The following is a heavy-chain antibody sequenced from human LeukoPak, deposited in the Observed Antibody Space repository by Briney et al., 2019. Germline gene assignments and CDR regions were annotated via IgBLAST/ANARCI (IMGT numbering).Heavy chain of an antibody. CDR3: ARDTSSGWSSYYYYGMDV. CDR1: GYTFTSYG. CDR2: MNPILGIA. V-gene: IGHV1-69*04. D-gene: IGHD6-19*01. Sequence: SVKVSCKASGYTFTSYGISWVRQAPGQGLEWMGRMNPILGIANYAQKFQGRVAITADKFTSTAYMELSSLRSEDTAVYYCARDTSSGWSSYYYYGMDVWGQGTTVTVSS. J-gene: IGHJ6*02.